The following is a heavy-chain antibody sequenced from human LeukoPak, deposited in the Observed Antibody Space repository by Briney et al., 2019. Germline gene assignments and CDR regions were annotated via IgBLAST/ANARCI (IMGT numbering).Heavy chain of an antibody. Sequence: GGSLRLSCAASGFTFSSYWMHWVRQAPGKGLVWVSRINSDGSSTSYADSVKGRFTISRDNAKNTLYLQMNSLRAEDTAVYYCARGYSSGWFPVFTYWGQGTLVTVSS. CDR3: ARGYSSGWFPVFTY. D-gene: IGHD6-19*01. CDR1: GFTFSSYW. CDR2: INSDGSST. V-gene: IGHV3-74*01. J-gene: IGHJ4*02.